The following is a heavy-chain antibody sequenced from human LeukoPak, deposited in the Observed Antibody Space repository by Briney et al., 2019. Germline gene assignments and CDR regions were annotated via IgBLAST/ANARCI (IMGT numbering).Heavy chain of an antibody. CDR2: ISSSSTI. CDR1: GFTFSSYS. V-gene: IGHV3-48*04. Sequence: GGSLRLSCAASGFTFSSYSMNWVRQAPGKGLEWVSYISSSSTIYYADSVKGRFTISRDNAKNSLYLQMNSLRAEDTAVYYCARVDAGDTAMLYWGQGTLVTVSS. J-gene: IGHJ4*02. CDR3: ARVDAGDTAMLY. D-gene: IGHD5-18*01.